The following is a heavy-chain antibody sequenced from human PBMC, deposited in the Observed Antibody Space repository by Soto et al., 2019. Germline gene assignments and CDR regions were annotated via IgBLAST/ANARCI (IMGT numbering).Heavy chain of an antibody. CDR2: IYYSGST. V-gene: IGHV4-59*01. CDR3: ARGYYYDSSGFQH. Sequence: GTLALTGTVSGGSISSYYWSWIRQPPGKGLEWIGYIYYSGSTNYNPSLKSRVTISVDTSKNQFSLKLSSVTAADTAVYYCARGYYYDSSGFQHWGQGTLVTVSS. D-gene: IGHD3-22*01. CDR1: GGSISSYY. J-gene: IGHJ1*01.